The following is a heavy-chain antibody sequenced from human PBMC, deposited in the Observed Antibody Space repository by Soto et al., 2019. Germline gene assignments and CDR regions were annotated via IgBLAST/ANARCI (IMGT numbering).Heavy chain of an antibody. Sequence: QVQLVQSGAEVKKPGASVKVSCKASGYTFATYGINWVRQAPGQGLEWMGWVSPYNGDTTYAQKVQGRVTMTTDTSTRTAYLELRSLRSDDTAVYYCARTSGWYGALEVDYWGQGTLVTVSS. D-gene: IGHD6-19*01. V-gene: IGHV1-18*04. CDR3: ARTSGWYGALEVDY. CDR1: GYTFATYG. J-gene: IGHJ4*02. CDR2: VSPYNGDT.